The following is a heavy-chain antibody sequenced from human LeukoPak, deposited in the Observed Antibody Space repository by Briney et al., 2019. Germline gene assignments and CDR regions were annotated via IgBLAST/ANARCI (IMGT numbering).Heavy chain of an antibody. CDR2: ISGSGGST. CDR3: AKTLGESGSYYVY. J-gene: IGHJ4*02. D-gene: IGHD1-26*01. CDR1: GFTFSNYV. Sequence: GGSLRLSCAASGFTFSNYVMSWVRQAPGKGLEWVSAISGSGGSTYYADSVKGRFTISRDNSKNTLYLQMNSLRAEDTAVYYCAKTLGESGSYYVYWGQGTLVTVSS. V-gene: IGHV3-23*01.